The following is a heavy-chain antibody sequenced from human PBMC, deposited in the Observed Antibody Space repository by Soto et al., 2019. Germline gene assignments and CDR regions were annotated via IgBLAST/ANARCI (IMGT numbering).Heavy chain of an antibody. Sequence: PGGSLRLSCAASGFTSSSYSMNWVRQAPGKGLEWVSSISSSSSYIYYADSVKGRFTISRDNAKNSLYLQMNSLRAEDTAVYYCARDLAYCGGDCLTNDAFDIWGQGTMLTVSS. V-gene: IGHV3-21*01. J-gene: IGHJ3*02. CDR3: ARDLAYCGGDCLTNDAFDI. D-gene: IGHD2-21*02. CDR1: GFTSSSYS. CDR2: ISSSSSYI.